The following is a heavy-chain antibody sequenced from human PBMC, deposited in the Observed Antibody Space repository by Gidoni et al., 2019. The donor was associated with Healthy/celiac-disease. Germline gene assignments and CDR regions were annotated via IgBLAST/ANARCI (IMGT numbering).Heavy chain of an antibody. D-gene: IGHD2-21*02. CDR3: ARDSAYCGGDCSNAFDI. CDR2: ISSSGSTI. J-gene: IGHJ3*02. CDR1: GFTFSSYE. V-gene: IGHV3-48*03. Sequence: EVQLVESGGGLVQPGGSLRLSCAASGFTFSSYEMNWVRQAPGKGLEWVSYISSSGSTIYYADSVKGRFTISRDNAKNSLYLQMNSLRAEDTAVYYCARDSAYCGGDCSNAFDIWGQGTMVTVSS.